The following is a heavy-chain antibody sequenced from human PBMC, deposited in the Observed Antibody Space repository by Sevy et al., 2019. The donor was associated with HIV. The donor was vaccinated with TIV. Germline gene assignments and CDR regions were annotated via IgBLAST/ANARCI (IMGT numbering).Heavy chain of an antibody. D-gene: IGHD3-16*01. CDR3: ARDSAEFLGGNAFDI. CDR2: IWYDGSNK. Sequence: GGSLRLFCAASGFTFSSYGMHWVRQAPGKGLEWVAVIWYDGSNKYYADSVKGRFTISRDNSKNTLYLQMNSLRAEDTAVYYCARDSAEFLGGNAFDIWGQGTMVTVSS. V-gene: IGHV3-33*01. J-gene: IGHJ3*02. CDR1: GFTFSSYG.